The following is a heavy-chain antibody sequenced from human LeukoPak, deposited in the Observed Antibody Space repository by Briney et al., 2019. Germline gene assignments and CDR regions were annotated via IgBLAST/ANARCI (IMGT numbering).Heavy chain of an antibody. J-gene: IGHJ4*02. V-gene: IGHV1-69*01. CDR1: GYTFSSYA. CDR3: ASSPELGLDY. Sequence: SVKVSCKASGYTFSSYAISWVRQAPGQGLEWMGGIIPIFGTANYAQKFQGRVTITADESTSTAYMELSSLRSEDTAVYYCASSPELGLDYWGQGTLVTVSS. CDR2: IIPIFGTA. D-gene: IGHD6-13*01.